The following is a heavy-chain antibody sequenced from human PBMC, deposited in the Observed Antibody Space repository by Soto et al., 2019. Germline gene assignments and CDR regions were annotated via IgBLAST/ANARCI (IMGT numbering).Heavy chain of an antibody. Sequence: SETLSLTCTVSGASISSGGYYWGWIRQHPGKGLEWIGYIYYSGSTYYNPSLKSRVTISVDTSKNQFSLKLSSVTAADTAVYYCARDAASYDRTAFDIWGQGTMVTVSS. CDR1: GASISSGGYY. D-gene: IGHD3-22*01. V-gene: IGHV4-30-4*08. CDR2: IYYSGST. J-gene: IGHJ3*02. CDR3: ARDAASYDRTAFDI.